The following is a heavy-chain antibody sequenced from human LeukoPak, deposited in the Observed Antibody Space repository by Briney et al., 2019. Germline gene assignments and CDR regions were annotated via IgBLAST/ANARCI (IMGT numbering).Heavy chain of an antibody. CDR2: IYYSGST. Sequence: SESLSLTCTVSGGSISSYYWSWIRQPPGKGLEWIGYIYYSGSTNYNPSLKSRVTISVDTSKNQFSLKLSSVTAADTAVYYCARGYSSSWGFDYWGQGTLVTVSS. J-gene: IGHJ4*02. V-gene: IGHV4-59*01. CDR1: GGSISSYY. D-gene: IGHD6-13*01. CDR3: ARGYSSSWGFDY.